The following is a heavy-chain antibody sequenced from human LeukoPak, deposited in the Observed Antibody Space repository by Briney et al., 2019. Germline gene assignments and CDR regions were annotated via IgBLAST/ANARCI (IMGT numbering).Heavy chain of an antibody. Sequence: KPSETLSLTCIVSGGSISSISSNNYHWGWIRQPPGKGLEWIGSIYYSGSTYYNPSLKSRVTISVDTSKNQFSLKLSSVTAADTAVYYCARGLAYCGGDCFPYFDYWGQGTLVTVSS. CDR1: GGSISSISSNNYH. J-gene: IGHJ4*02. CDR2: IYYSGST. D-gene: IGHD2-21*02. V-gene: IGHV4-39*01. CDR3: ARGLAYCGGDCFPYFDY.